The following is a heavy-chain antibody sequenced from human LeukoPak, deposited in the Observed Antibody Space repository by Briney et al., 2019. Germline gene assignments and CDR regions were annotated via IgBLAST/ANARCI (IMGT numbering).Heavy chain of an antibody. CDR3: ARVSSGWDHDAFDI. D-gene: IGHD6-19*01. Sequence: PGGSLRLSCAASGFTFSSYAMNWVRQAPGKGLEWVSSITSSSSYIYYADSVKGRFTISRDNAKNSLYLQMNSLRAEDTSVYYCARVSSGWDHDAFDIWGQGTMVTVSS. J-gene: IGHJ3*02. CDR1: GFTFSSYA. V-gene: IGHV3-21*01. CDR2: ITSSSSYI.